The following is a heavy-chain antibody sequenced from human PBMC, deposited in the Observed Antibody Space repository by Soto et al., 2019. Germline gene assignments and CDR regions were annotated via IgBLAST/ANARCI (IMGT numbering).Heavy chain of an antibody. CDR3: ARFVDTAIFSDNWFDP. V-gene: IGHV4-31*03. CDR2: IYYSGST. J-gene: IGHJ5*02. D-gene: IGHD5-18*01. CDR1: GGSISSGGYY. Sequence: PSETLSLTCTASGGSISSGGYYWSWIRQHPGKGLEWIGYIYYSGSTYYNPSLKSRVTISVDTSKNQFSLKLSSVTAADTAVYYCARFVDTAIFSDNWFDPWGQGTLVTVSS.